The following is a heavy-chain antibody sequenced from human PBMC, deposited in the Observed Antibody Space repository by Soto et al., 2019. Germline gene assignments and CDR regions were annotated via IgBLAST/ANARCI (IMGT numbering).Heavy chain of an antibody. CDR2: IYSTENT. V-gene: IGHV4-39*02. CDR1: GGSVSSNSYS. D-gene: IGHD6-13*01. CDR3: AREQQLPTDWYDP. Sequence: SETLSLTCTVSGGSVSSNSYSWGWIRQSPGKGLEWIGIIYSTENTYYHPSLLSRVTISADTSMNEFSLRLSSVTAADTAVYFCAREQQLPTDWYDPWGQGTLVTVS. J-gene: IGHJ5*02.